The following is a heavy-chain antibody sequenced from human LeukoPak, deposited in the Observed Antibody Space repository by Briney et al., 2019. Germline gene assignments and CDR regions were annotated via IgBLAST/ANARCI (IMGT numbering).Heavy chain of an antibody. CDR3: AKDHFGPYSYVEY. D-gene: IGHD5-18*01. V-gene: IGHV3-23*01. Sequence: GGSLRLSCAASGFTFSSYAMSWVRQAPGKGLEWVSAISGSGGSTYYADSVKGRFTISRDNSKYRLFLQMDSLRADDTAIYYCAKDHFGPYSYVEYWGQGTLVTVSS. J-gene: IGHJ4*02. CDR2: ISGSGGST. CDR1: GFTFSSYA.